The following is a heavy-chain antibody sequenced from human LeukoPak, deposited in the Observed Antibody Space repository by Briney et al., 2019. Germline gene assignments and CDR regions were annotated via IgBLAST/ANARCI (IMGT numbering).Heavy chain of an antibody. D-gene: IGHD3-10*01. J-gene: IGHJ5*02. CDR3: ARGVTGYYYGPQNWFDP. V-gene: IGHV4-34*01. Sequence: KSSGTLSLTCAVYGGSFSGYYWSWIRQPPGKGLEWIGEINHSGSTNYNPSLKSRVTISVDTSKNQFSLKLSSVTAADTAVYYCARGVTGYYYGPQNWFDPWGQGTLVTVSS. CDR1: GGSFSGYY. CDR2: INHSGST.